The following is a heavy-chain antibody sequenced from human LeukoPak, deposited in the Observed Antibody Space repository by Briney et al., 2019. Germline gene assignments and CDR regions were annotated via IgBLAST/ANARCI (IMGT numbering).Heavy chain of an antibody. CDR3: ARAWYYGSSGPAFDI. J-gene: IGHJ3*02. V-gene: IGHV4-34*01. CDR2: INHSGST. D-gene: IGHD3-22*01. CDR1: GGSFSGYY. Sequence: SETLSLTCAVYGGSFSGYYWSWIRQPPGKGLEWIGEINHSGSTNYNPSLKSRVTISVDTSKNQFSLKLSSVTAADTAVYYCARAWYYGSSGPAFDIWGQGTMVTVSS.